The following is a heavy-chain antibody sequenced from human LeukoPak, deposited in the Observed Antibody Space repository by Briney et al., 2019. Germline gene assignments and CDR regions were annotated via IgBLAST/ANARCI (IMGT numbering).Heavy chain of an antibody. V-gene: IGHV1-2*02. CDR2: INPNSGGA. D-gene: IGHD2-2*01. CDR1: GCTFTGYY. J-gene: IGHJ4*02. CDR3: ATGRGYCTSSSCPPSPFDY. Sequence: ASVKVSCKASGCTFTGYYMHWVRQAPGQGLEWMGWINPNSGGANYAQKFQGRVTMTRDTSISTAYMELSRLRSDDTAVYYCATGRGYCTSSSCPPSPFDYWGQGTLVTVSS.